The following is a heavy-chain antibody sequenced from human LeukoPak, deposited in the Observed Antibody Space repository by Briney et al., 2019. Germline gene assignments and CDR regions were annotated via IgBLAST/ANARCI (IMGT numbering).Heavy chain of an antibody. CDR2: IYYSGST. CDR1: GGSISSGGYY. Sequence: SETLSPTCTVSGGSISSGGYYWSWIRQHPGKGLEWIGYIYYSGSTYYNPSLKSRVTISVDTSKNQFSLKLSSVTAADTAVYYCARASVWGSYRRYWYFDLWGRGTLVTVSS. J-gene: IGHJ2*01. V-gene: IGHV4-31*03. CDR3: ARASVWGSYRRYWYFDL. D-gene: IGHD3-16*02.